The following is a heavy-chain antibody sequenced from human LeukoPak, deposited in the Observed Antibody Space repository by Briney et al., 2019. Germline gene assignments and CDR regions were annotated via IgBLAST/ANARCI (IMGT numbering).Heavy chain of an antibody. CDR1: GFTFSSYG. D-gene: IGHD3-16*02. CDR2: LSYSGGRT. Sequence: GSLRLSWAAAGFTFSSYGMRWVRQAPGEGLGLGSGLSYSGGRTSYADPVKGRFTISRDNSKNTLYLQMTSLRAEDTAVYYCAKDLITFGGVIAIIDYWGQGTLVSVSS. CDR3: AKDLITFGGVIAIIDY. J-gene: IGHJ4*02. V-gene: IGHV3-23*01.